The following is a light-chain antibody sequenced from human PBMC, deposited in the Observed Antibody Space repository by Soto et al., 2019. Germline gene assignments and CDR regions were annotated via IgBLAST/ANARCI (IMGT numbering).Light chain of an antibody. CDR2: GAS. CDR1: QSVSNN. CDR3: QQYYSSLT. J-gene: IGKJ2*01. V-gene: IGKV3D-15*01. Sequence: EIVLTQSPATLSVSPGERAALSCRASQSVSNNLAWYQQKPGQPPRLLIFGASTRATGIPARFSGSGSEAEFALTISTLQSEDVAVYYCQQYYSSLTFGQGTKLEIK.